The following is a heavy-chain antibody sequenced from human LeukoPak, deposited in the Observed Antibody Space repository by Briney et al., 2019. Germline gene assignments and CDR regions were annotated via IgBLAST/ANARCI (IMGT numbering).Heavy chain of an antibody. CDR1: GGTFSSYA. V-gene: IGHV1-69*13. CDR3: ARGVVVAAIYNWFDP. CDR2: IIPIFGTA. D-gene: IGHD2-15*01. Sequence: SVKVSCKASGGTFSSYAISWVRQAPGQGLEWTGGIIPIFGTANYAQKFQGRVTITADESTSTAYMELSSLRSEDTAVYYCARGVVVAAIYNWFDPWGQGTLVTVSS. J-gene: IGHJ5*02.